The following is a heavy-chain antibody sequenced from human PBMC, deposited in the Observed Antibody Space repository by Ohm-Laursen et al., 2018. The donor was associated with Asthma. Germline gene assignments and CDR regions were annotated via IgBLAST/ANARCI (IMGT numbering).Heavy chain of an antibody. J-gene: IGHJ4*02. CDR2: IYHSGST. V-gene: IGHV4-30-2*01. D-gene: IGHD3-22*01. CDR3: AREIGDYFDS. Sequence: SQTLSLTCAVSGGSISSGGYSWSWIRQPPGKGLEWIGYIYHSGSTYYNPSLKSRVTISVDRSKNQFSLKLSSVTAVDTAVYYCAREIGDYFDSWGQGTLVTVSS. CDR1: GGSISSGGYS.